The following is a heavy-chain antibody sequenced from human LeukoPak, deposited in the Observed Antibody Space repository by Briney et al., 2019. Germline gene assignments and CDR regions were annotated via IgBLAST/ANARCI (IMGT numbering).Heavy chain of an antibody. CDR1: GYTFTSYG. CDR3: ASNTYDFWSGYSQNPLDY. J-gene: IGHJ4*02. Sequence: SVKVSCKASGYTFTSYGISWVRQAPGQGLEWMGGIIPIFGTANYAQKFQGRVTITADESTSTAYMGLSSLRSEDTAVYYCASNTYDFWSGYSQNPLDYWGQGTLVTVSS. V-gene: IGHV1-69*13. CDR2: IIPIFGTA. D-gene: IGHD3-3*01.